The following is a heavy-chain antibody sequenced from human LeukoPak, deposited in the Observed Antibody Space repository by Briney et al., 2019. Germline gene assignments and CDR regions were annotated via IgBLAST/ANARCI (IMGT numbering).Heavy chain of an antibody. D-gene: IGHD2-15*01. CDR2: ISTYNAHT. CDR3: ARDLGYCSGGSCYRNWFDP. Sequence: ASVKVSCKASGYTFPSYGISWVRQAPGQGLEWMGWISTYNAHTNYAQKLQGRVTMTTDTSTSTAYMEPRSLRSDDTAVYYCARDLGYCSGGSCYRNWFDPWGQGTLVTVSS. J-gene: IGHJ5*02. V-gene: IGHV1-18*01. CDR1: GYTFPSYG.